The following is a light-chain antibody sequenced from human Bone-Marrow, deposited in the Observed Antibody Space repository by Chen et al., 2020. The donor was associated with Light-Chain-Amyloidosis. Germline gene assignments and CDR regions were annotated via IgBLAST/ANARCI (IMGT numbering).Light chain of an antibody. J-gene: IGLJ3*02. CDR2: DDS. CDR1: NIGSTS. Sequence: SYVLTQPSSVSVAPGQTATIACGGNNIGSTSVHWYQQPPGQAPLLVVYDDSDRPSGIPERLSGSNSGNTATLTISRVEAGDEADYYCQVWDRSSDRPGFGGGTKLTVL. V-gene: IGLV3-21*02. CDR3: QVWDRSSDRPG.